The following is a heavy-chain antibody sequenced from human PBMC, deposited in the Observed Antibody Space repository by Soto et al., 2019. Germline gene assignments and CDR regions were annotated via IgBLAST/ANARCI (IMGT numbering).Heavy chain of an antibody. V-gene: IGHV3-30*18. J-gene: IGHJ4*02. CDR1: GFSFSDYG. CDR3: AKTAGVIVVVTSFDH. CDR2: ISHGGIRK. Sequence: PGGSLRLSCAAAGFSFSDYGMHWVRQGPGKGLEWVAAISHGGIRKHYADSVKGRFTISRDNSKNTLYLEMNSLRPEDTAMYYCAKTAGVIVVVTSFDHWGQGTLVTVSS. D-gene: IGHD3-22*01.